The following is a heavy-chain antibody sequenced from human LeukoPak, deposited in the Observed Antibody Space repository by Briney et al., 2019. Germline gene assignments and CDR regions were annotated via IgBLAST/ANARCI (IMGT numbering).Heavy chain of an antibody. Sequence: SETLSLTCTVSGGSISGYSWTWIRQPPGQGLEWIGYFHNSRTTSYNPSLTGRVTISVDTAMDQISLKLNSVTAADTAVYYCARSSGNYWAAPFDYWGQGTLVTVSS. V-gene: IGHV4-59*01. CDR3: ARSSGNYWAAPFDY. CDR1: GGSISGYS. J-gene: IGHJ4*02. D-gene: IGHD1-26*01. CDR2: FHNSRTT.